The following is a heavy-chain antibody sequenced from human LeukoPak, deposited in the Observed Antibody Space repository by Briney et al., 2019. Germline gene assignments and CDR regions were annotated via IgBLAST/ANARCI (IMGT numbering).Heavy chain of an antibody. CDR1: GGSFSGYY. V-gene: IGHV4-34*01. J-gene: IGHJ4*02. CDR3: ARYYDFWSGYYFDY. Sequence: PSETLSLTCAVYGGSFSGYYWSWIRQPPGKGLEWIGEINHSGSTNYNPSLKSRVTISVDTSKNQFSLKLSSVTAADTAVYYCARYYDFWSGYYFDYWGQGTLVTVSS. D-gene: IGHD3-3*01. CDR2: INHSGST.